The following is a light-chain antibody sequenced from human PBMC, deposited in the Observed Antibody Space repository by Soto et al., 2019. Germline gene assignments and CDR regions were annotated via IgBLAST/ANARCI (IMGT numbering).Light chain of an antibody. J-gene: IGKJ1*01. CDR1: QSVSSY. CDR2: DAS. V-gene: IGKV3-15*01. CDR3: QQYNNWPRT. Sequence: EIVLTQSPATLSLSPGERATLSCRASQSVSSYLAWYQQKPGQAPRLLIYDASTRATGIPARFSGSGSETEFTLTISSLQSEDLAVYYCQQYNNWPRTFGQGTKVDIK.